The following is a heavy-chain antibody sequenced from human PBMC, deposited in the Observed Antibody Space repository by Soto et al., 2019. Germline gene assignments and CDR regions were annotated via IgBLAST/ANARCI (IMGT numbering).Heavy chain of an antibody. Sequence: QVKLVQSGREVKKTGASVKVSCKASYYSFGDYGITWVRQAPGQGLEWLGWINTSNGKATYGERVQDRVTITADTSSNTVYMELRTLRSDDTALYFCARDVNPYYGPGSLHGYFDSWGQGTLVTVSS. CDR1: YYSFGDYG. J-gene: IGHJ4*02. V-gene: IGHV1-18*01. D-gene: IGHD3-10*01. CDR2: INTSNGKA. CDR3: ARDVNPYYGPGSLHGYFDS.